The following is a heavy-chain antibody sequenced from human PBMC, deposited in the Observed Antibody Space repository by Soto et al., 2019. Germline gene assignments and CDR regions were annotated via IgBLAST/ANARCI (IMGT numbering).Heavy chain of an antibody. CDR2: IYYSGST. CDR3: ASDYGDYYPQYSAY. D-gene: IGHD4-17*01. Sequence: SETLSLTCTVSGGSISSSSYYWGWIRQPPGKGLEWIGSIYYSGSTYYNPSLKSRVTISVDTSKNQFSLKLSSVTAADTAVYYCASDYGDYYPQYSAYWGQGTLVTVSS. CDR1: GGSISSSSYY. J-gene: IGHJ4*02. V-gene: IGHV4-39*01.